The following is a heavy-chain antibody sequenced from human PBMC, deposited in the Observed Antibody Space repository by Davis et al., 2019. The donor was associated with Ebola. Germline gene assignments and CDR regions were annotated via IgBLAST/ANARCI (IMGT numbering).Heavy chain of an antibody. D-gene: IGHD4-17*01. Sequence: SETLSLTCTVSGGSISGGDYFWSWIRQPPGKGLEWIGYINHSGNAYYSPSLKSRVTISGDTSKNQFSLRVRSVTAADTAVYYCVRGWPSSVTTDFYAMDAWGKGTTVIVSS. CDR1: GGSISGGDYF. CDR3: VRGWPSSVTTDFYAMDA. V-gene: IGHV4-30-4*01. CDR2: INHSGNA. J-gene: IGHJ6*04.